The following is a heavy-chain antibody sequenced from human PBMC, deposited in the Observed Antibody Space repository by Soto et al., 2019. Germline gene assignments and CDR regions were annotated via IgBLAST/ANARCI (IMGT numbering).Heavy chain of an antibody. CDR1: GGSISSGGYY. CDR2: IYYSGST. CDR3: ARGSHYDYVWGSYRGPNFDY. V-gene: IGHV4-31*03. Sequence: QVQLQESGPGLVKPSQTLSLTCTVSGGSISSGGYYWSWIRQHPGKGLEWIGYIYYSGSTYYNPSLKSRVTISVDTSNNQFSLKLSSVTAADTAVYYCARGSHYDYVWGSYRGPNFDYWGQGTLVTVSS. J-gene: IGHJ4*02. D-gene: IGHD3-16*02.